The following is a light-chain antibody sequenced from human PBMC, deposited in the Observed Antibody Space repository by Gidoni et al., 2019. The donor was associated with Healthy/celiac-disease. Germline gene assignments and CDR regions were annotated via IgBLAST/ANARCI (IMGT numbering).Light chain of an antibody. CDR1: QSVSSN. V-gene: IGKV3-15*01. Sequence: EIVMTQSPASLSVSPGERATLSCRASQSVSSNLAWYQQKPGQAPRLLIYGASTRATGIPARFSGSGSGTEFTLTISSLQSEYFAVYYCQQYNNWPPKFXXXTKVEIK. CDR2: GAS. CDR3: QQYNNWPPK. J-gene: IGKJ1*01.